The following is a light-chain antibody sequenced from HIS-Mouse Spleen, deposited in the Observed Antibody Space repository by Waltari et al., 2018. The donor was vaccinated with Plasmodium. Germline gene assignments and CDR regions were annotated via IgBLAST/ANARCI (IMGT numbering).Light chain of an antibody. Sequence: QSALTQPASVSGSPGQSITISCTGTSSDVGGYNYVSWYQQHPGKAPKLMIYALSHRPSGVSNLVTGSKAGNTASLTISGLQAEDEAEYYCSSYTSSSTLYVVFGGGTKLTVL. CDR1: SSDVGGYNY. CDR2: ALS. CDR3: SSYTSSSTLYVV. J-gene: IGLJ2*01. V-gene: IGLV2-14*03.